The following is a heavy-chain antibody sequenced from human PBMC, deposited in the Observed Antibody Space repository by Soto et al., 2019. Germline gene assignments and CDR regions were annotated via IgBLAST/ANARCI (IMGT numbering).Heavy chain of an antibody. D-gene: IGHD3-22*01. CDR3: VKGEYYYDGSAYYPFDY. J-gene: IGHJ4*02. Sequence: PGGSLRLSCAASGFTVSTYYMSWVRQAPGKGLEWVSVIYSAGSADFADSVKGRFTVSRDNSKNTAYLQMSSLRPEDTAVYYCVKGEYYYDGSAYYPFDYWGQGRMVTVSS. CDR2: IYSAGSA. V-gene: IGHV3-66*01. CDR1: GFTVSTYY.